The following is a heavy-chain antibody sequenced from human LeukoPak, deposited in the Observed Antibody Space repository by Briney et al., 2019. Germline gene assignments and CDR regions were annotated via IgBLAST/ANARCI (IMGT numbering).Heavy chain of an antibody. Sequence: QPGGSLRLSCAASGFTFSSYAMSWVRQAPGKGLEWVSAISGSGGSTYYADSVKGRFTISRDNSKNTLYLQMNSLRAEDTAVYYCAKDRGWYYDSSGYAFDYWGQGTLVTVSS. CDR1: GFTFSSYA. V-gene: IGHV3-23*01. CDR3: AKDRGWYYDSSGYAFDY. CDR2: ISGSGGST. D-gene: IGHD3-22*01. J-gene: IGHJ4*02.